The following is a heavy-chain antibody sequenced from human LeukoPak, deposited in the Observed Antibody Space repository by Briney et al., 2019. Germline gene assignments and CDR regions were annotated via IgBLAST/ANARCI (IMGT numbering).Heavy chain of an antibody. D-gene: IGHD2-15*01. Sequence: EASVTVSCTASGYTFTRHGISWVRQAPGEGLEGMGWISCYNGDTHYAQNYQGRLTMTTDTSTSTAYLELRSLRSDDTAVYYCARDPSNTSGHNAWFDYWGQGTLLTVSS. J-gene: IGHJ4*02. CDR3: ARDPSNTSGHNAWFDY. CDR1: GYTFTRHG. CDR2: ISCYNGDT. V-gene: IGHV1-18*01.